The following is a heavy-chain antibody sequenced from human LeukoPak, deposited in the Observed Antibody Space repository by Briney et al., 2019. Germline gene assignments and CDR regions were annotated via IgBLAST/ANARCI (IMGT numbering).Heavy chain of an antibody. J-gene: IGHJ4*02. CDR2: MSYDGSHE. V-gene: IGHV3-30*04. Sequence: GGSLRLSCVVSGFTFSNYAMHWVRQAPGQAPGKGLEWVAVMSYDGSHEYYADSVKGRITISRDNPKSTLYLQMNSLRPEDTAVYYCARAFGGSYSSTVDYWGQGTLVTVSS. CDR3: ARAFGGSYSSTVDY. D-gene: IGHD1-26*01. CDR1: GFTFSNYA.